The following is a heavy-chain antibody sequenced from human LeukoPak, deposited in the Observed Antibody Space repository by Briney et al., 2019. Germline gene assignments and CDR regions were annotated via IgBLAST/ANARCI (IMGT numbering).Heavy chain of an antibody. D-gene: IGHD2-21*02. CDR3: AKEPRHCGGDCFSLLDS. CDR2: ISGSAGRT. J-gene: IGHJ4*02. V-gene: IGHV3-23*01. CDR1: GFTFSSYS. Sequence: SLSLSGAASGFTFSSYSMSWLGQAPGXGLEGVLLISGSAGRTYYAATVKHRFTISRTNSKNTLYLQMSSVRAEDTAVYYCAKEPRHCGGDCFSLLDSWGQGTLVTVSS.